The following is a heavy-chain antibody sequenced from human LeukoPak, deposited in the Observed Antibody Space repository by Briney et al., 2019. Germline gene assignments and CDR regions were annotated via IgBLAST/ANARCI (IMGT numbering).Heavy chain of an antibody. CDR1: GGSISSYY. CDR2: IYYSGST. V-gene: IGHV4-59*01. CDR3: ARAKYYDFWSGYYFDY. Sequence: PPETLSLTCTVSGGSISSYYWSWIRQPPGKGLEWIGYIYYSGSTNYNPSLKSRVTISVDTSKNQFSLKLSSVTAADTAVYYCARAKYYDFWSGYYFDYWGQGTLVTVSS. D-gene: IGHD3-3*01. J-gene: IGHJ4*02.